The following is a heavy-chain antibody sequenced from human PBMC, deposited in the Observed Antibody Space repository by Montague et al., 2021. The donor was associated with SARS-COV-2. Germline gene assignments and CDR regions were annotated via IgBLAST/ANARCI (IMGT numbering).Heavy chain of an antibody. CDR1: GFSLSTSGVG. Sequence: PALVKPTQTLTLTCTFSGFSLSTSGVGVGWIRQPPGKALEWLALIYWDDDKRYSPSLKRRLTITKDTSKNQVVLTMTNMDPVDTATYYCARRNPLLAGPCFDSWGQGTLVTVSS. V-gene: IGHV2-5*02. CDR2: IYWDDDK. D-gene: IGHD2-15*01. J-gene: IGHJ4*02. CDR3: ARRNPLLAGPCFDS.